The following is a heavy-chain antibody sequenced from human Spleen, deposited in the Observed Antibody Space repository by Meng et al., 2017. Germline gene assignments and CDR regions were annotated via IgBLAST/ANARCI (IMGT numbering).Heavy chain of an antibody. D-gene: IGHD1-14*01. J-gene: IGHJ4*02. Sequence: QVQLVQSGAEVKKPGASVKVSCKASGYTYTHYQMDWVRQAPGQGLEWMGWIHPSGNANYAQKFQGRVTVSADRPTATAYMELRSLRSDDTAVYYCARGTPERSYSDYWGQGTLVTVSS. CDR3: ARGTPERSYSDY. CDR1: GYTYTHYQ. CDR2: IHPSGNA. V-gene: IGHV1-18*01.